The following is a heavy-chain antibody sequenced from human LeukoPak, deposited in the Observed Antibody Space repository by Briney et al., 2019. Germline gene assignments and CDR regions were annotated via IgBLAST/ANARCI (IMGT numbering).Heavy chain of an antibody. Sequence: GGSLRLSCAASGFTFGTYSMTWVRQAPGKGLEWVSGIFNSGDKTFYADSVKGRFTTSRDNSKNTLYLQMNSLRAEDTAVYYCAKDVVPDSGWDLDYWGQGTLVTVSS. CDR3: AKDVVPDSGWDLDY. CDR2: IFNSGDKT. CDR1: GFTFGTYS. V-gene: IGHV3-23*01. D-gene: IGHD6-19*01. J-gene: IGHJ4*02.